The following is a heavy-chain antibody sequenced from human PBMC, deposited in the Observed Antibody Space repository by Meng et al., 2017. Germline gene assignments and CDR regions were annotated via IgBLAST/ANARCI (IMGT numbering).Heavy chain of an antibody. CDR3: ARGSYSFDS. J-gene: IGHJ4*02. CDR2: AYYRSKWYH. Sequence: QVQMPQSSPGLGKPSQTLSLLCSISGNSVSSNSAAWNWIRQSPSRGLEWLGRAYYRSKWYHDYAESVKSRISIDPDTSKNQFSLQLRSVTPEDSAVYYCARGSYSFDSWGQRTLVTVSS. CDR1: GNSVSSNSAA. V-gene: IGHV6-1*01. D-gene: IGHD1-26*01.